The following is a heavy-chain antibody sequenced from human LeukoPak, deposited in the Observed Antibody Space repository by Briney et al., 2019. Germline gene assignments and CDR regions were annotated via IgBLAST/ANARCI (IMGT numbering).Heavy chain of an antibody. CDR3: ARAGNYYGSGSYRY. Sequence: SVKVSCKASGGTFSSYAISWVRQAPGQGLKWMGRIIPIFGTANYAQKLQGRVTITTDESTSTAYMELSSLRSEDTAVYYCARAGNYYGSGSYRYWGQGTLVTVSS. CDR2: IIPIFGTA. J-gene: IGHJ4*02. CDR1: GGTFSSYA. D-gene: IGHD3-10*01. V-gene: IGHV1-69*05.